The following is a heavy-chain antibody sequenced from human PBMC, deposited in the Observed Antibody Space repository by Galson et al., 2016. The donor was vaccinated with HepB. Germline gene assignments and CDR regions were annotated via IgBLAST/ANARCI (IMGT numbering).Heavy chain of an antibody. V-gene: IGHV4-39*01. D-gene: IGHD1-7*01. CDR1: GGSIRDDDVY. CDR2: IYSGGST. Sequence: ETLSLTCTVSGGSIRDDDVYWGWIRQSPGKGLDYIGNIYSGGSTSFNPSLESRVTISVDTSKNQVSLRLTSVTAADTAVYYYGTSTGTTEYWGQGTLVTVSS. CDR3: GTSTGTTEY. J-gene: IGHJ4*02.